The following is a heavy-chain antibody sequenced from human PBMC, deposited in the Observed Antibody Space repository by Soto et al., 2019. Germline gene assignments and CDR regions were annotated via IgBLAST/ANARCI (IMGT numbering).Heavy chain of an antibody. CDR3: AKKAIPGTSYFDY. J-gene: IGHJ4*02. CDR1: GFTFSSYA. D-gene: IGHD6-13*01. V-gene: IGHV3-23*01. Sequence: GGSLRLSCAASGFTFSSYALGWVRQAPGKGLEWVSIITAGGDSTYHADSVKGRFTISRDNSRDTLYLQMNSLRAEDTAIYYCAKKAIPGTSYFDYWGQGSLVTVS. CDR2: ITAGGDST.